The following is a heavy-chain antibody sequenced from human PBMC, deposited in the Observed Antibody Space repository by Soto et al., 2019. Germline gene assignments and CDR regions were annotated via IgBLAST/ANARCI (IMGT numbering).Heavy chain of an antibody. D-gene: IGHD6-6*01. CDR3: SKVKYSTSVRSLQH. J-gene: IGHJ1*01. Sequence: GESLKISCESSGYTFANYWIGWVRHVPGKGLECVAFNVPSDTRTIDIRSYQGQVTMSPDRSISAAYLQWTILKASDTAIYYCSKVKYSTSVRSLQHWGQGTSVTVFS. CDR1: GYTFANYW. V-gene: IGHV5-51*01. CDR2: NVPSDTRT.